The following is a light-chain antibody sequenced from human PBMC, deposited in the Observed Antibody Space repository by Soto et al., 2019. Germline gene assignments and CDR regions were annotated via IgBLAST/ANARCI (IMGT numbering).Light chain of an antibody. CDR2: DAS. CDR1: QSISSW. V-gene: IGKV1-5*01. J-gene: IGKJ5*01. CDR3: QQYNSYLIT. Sequence: DIQMTQSPATLSASVGDRGTITCRASQSISSWLAWYQQKPGKAPKLLIYDASSCESGVPSRFSGSGSGKEFTLTISSLQPEDFATYYCQQYNSYLITFGQGTRLEIK.